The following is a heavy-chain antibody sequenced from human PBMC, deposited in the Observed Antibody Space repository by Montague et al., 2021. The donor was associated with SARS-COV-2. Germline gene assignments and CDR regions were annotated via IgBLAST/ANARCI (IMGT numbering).Heavy chain of an antibody. V-gene: IGHV4-61*01. CDR3: MREKYYFDDSGSK. D-gene: IGHD3-22*01. CDR1: GVSISSGSYY. J-gene: IGHJ4*02. CDR2: VYHTGST. Sequence: SETLSLTCSVSGVSISSGSYYWSWVRQPPGKGLEWIGYVYHTGSTNYNPSLKSRVNLSIDTSKNQFSLNLTSVTAADTAVYYCMREKYYFDDSGSKWGQGTLVTV.